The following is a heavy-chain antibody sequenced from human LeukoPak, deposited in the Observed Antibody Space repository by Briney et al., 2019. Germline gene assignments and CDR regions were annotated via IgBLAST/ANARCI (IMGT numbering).Heavy chain of an antibody. D-gene: IGHD3-10*01. CDR3: AIKAKGDY. V-gene: IGHV3-23*01. CDR2: ISGSGGNT. Sequence: PGGSLRLSCAASGFTFTNYAMTWVRQAPGKGLEWVSAISGSGGNTYYADSVKGRFTISRDNSKNTLFLQMNSLRAEDTAVYYCAIKAKGDYWGQGTLVTVSS. J-gene: IGHJ4*02. CDR1: GFTFTNYA.